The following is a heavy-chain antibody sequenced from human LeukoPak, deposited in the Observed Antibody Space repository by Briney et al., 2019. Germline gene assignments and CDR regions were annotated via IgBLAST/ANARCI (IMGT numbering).Heavy chain of an antibody. V-gene: IGHV3-43*02. CDR3: AKPWYSGSYPDAFDI. J-gene: IGHJ3*02. CDR1: GFTFSSYD. CDR2: ISWNSGST. Sequence: GGSLRLSCAASGFTFSSYDMSWVRQAPGKGLEWVSGISWNSGSTYYADSVKGRFTISRDNSKNSLYLQMNSLRTEDTALYYCAKPWYSGSYPDAFDIWGQGTMVTVSS. D-gene: IGHD1-26*01.